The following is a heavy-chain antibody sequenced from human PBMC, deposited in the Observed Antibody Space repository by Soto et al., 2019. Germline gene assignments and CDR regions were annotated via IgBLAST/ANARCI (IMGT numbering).Heavy chain of an antibody. CDR3: ARVPVVPPDYYSYYGMDV. D-gene: IGHD2-2*01. Sequence: SVKVSCMASGGTFSSYAMRWVRLDPGDGLEWMGGIIPIFGTANYAQKSQGRVTITADESTSTAYMELSSLRAEDTAVYDCARVPVVPPDYYSYYGMDVWGQGTTVTVSS. V-gene: IGHV1-69*13. CDR2: IIPIFGTA. CDR1: GGTFSSYA. J-gene: IGHJ6*02.